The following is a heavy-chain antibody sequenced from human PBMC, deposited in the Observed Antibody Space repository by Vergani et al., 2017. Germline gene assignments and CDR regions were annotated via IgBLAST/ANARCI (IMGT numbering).Heavy chain of an antibody. CDR3: ARGKSRDDIQNYCFDY. Sequence: QVQLVQSGAEVKKPGASVKVSCKASGYTFTGYYMHWVRQAPGQGLEWMGWINPNSGGTNYAQKFQGRVTMTRDTSISTAYMELRRLRSDDTAVYYCARGKSRDDIQNYCFDYWGQGTLVTVSS. V-gene: IGHV1-2*02. D-gene: IGHD5-18*01. J-gene: IGHJ4*02. CDR2: INPNSGGT. CDR1: GYTFTGYY.